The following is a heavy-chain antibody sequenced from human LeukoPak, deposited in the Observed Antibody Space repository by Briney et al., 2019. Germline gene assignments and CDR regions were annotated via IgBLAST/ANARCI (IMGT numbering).Heavy chain of an antibody. V-gene: IGHV3-23*01. D-gene: IGHD3-10*01. CDR2: ISGSGGST. J-gene: IGHJ6*02. CDR1: GFTFSSYA. CDR3: ARDAVMVRGVPHYYYGMDV. Sequence: GGSLRLSCAASGFTFSSYAMSWVRQAPGKGLEWVSAISGSGGSTYYADSVKGRFTISRDNSKNTLYLQMNSLRAEDTAVYYCARDAVMVRGVPHYYYGMDVWGQGTTVTVSS.